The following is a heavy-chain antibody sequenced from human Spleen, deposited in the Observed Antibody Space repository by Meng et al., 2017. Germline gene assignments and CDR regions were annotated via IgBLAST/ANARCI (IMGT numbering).Heavy chain of an antibody. D-gene: IGHD2-21*01. CDR1: GRTFSSPL. V-gene: IGHV1-69*14. CDR3: AIDVTEYSSEPDY. CDR2: SNPTFGTP. J-gene: IGHJ4*02. Sequence: QGKLAQTRAEEKRPGTAIHSSGKASGRTFSSPLCAWVRHSTGPALEFMRTSNPTFGTPNYAQKFQDRFTITANKSTSTVYMELRSRRSEYTAVYYYAIDVTEYSSEPDYWCQGTLVTVSS.